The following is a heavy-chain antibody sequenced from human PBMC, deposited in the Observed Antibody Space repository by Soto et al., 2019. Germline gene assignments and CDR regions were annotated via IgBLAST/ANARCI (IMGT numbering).Heavy chain of an antibody. J-gene: IGHJ4*02. V-gene: IGHV3-23*01. CDR3: AKDLVVLMVYPYFDY. CDR2: ISGSGGST. D-gene: IGHD2-8*01. Sequence: EVQLLESGGGLVQPGGSLRLSCAASGFTFSSYAMSWVRQAPGKGLEWVSAISGSGGSTYYADSVKGRFTISRDNSNNTLYLQMNSLRAEDTAVYYCAKDLVVLMVYPYFDYWGQGTLVTVSS. CDR1: GFTFSSYA.